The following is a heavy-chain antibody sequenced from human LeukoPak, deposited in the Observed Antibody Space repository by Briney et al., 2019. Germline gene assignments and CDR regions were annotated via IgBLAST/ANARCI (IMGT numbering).Heavy chain of an antibody. CDR1: GYSFTSYW. V-gene: IGHV5-51*01. J-gene: IGHJ6*02. CDR2: IYPGDSDT. Sequence: GESLKISCKGSGYSFTSYWIGWVRQMPGKGLEWMEIIYPGDSDTRYSPSFQGQVTISADKSISTAYLQWSSLKVSDTAMYYCASSSSTSYYYYGMDVWGQGTTVTVSS. CDR3: ASSSSTSYYYYGMDV. D-gene: IGHD2-2*01.